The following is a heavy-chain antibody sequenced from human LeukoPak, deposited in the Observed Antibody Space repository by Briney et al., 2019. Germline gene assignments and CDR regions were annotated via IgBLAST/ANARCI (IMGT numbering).Heavy chain of an antibody. CDR2: IYYSGST. J-gene: IGHJ4*02. D-gene: IGHD6-19*01. CDR1: GGSISSYY. V-gene: IGHV4-59*01. CDR3: ARGLGIAVAQWRVLFDD. Sequence: SETLSLTCTVSGGSISSYYRSWIRQPPGKGLEWIGYIYYSGSTNYNPSLKSRVTISVDTSKNQFSLKLSSVTAADTAVYYCARGLGIAVAQWRVLFDDWGQGTLVTVSS.